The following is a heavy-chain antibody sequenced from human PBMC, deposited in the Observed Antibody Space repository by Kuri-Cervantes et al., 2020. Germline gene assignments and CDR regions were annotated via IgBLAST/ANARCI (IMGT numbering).Heavy chain of an antibody. Sequence: ASVKVSCKASGYTFTSYDINWVRQATGQGLEWMGWMNPNSGSTGYAQKFQGRVTMTRDTSISTAYMELSRLRSDDTAVYYCARTAAAGPTHYGMDVWGQGTTVTVSS. J-gene: IGHJ6*02. CDR2: MNPNSGST. D-gene: IGHD6-13*01. V-gene: IGHV1-8*01. CDR1: GYTFTSYD. CDR3: ARTAAAGPTHYGMDV.